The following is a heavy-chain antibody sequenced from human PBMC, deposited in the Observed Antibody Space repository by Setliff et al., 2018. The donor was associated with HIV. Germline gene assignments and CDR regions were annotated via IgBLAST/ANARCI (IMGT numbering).Heavy chain of an antibody. Sequence: GESLKISCRASGYDVTRYWIGWVRQMPGQALEWIGVIYPGDSDARYSPSFQDQVTMSADKSISTAYLQMNSLRAEDTAVYYCARDWWELLGNYGMDVWGQGTTVTVSS. CDR3: ARDWWELLGNYGMDV. CDR1: GYDVTRYW. V-gene: IGHV5-51*01. D-gene: IGHD1-26*01. CDR2: IYPGDSDA. J-gene: IGHJ6*02.